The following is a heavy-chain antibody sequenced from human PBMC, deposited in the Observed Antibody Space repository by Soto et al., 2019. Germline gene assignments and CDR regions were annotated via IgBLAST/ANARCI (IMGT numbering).Heavy chain of an antibody. CDR2: ISGSGGNI. CDR3: ARDDYGSGSYPYYYGMDV. CDR1: GFIFSNYA. J-gene: IGHJ6*02. V-gene: IGHV3-23*01. Sequence: GGSLRLSCAASGFIFSNYAMNWVRQAPGQGLEWVSGISGSGGNIYYADSVKGRLTISRDNSKNTLYLQINSLRAEDTAVYYCARDDYGSGSYPYYYGMDVWGQGTTVTVSS. D-gene: IGHD3-10*01.